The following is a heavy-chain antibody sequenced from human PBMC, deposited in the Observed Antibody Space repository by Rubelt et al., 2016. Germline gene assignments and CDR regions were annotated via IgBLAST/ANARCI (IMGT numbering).Heavy chain of an antibody. Sequence: QVQLQESGPGLVKPSETLSLTCTVSGYSISSGYYWGWIRQPPGKGLEWIGSIYHSGSTNYNPSLKGRATISVDKSKNQFSLKRGSVTAADTAVYYCARVFVEWFRPEDVWGKGTTVTVSS. CDR3: ARVFVEWFRPEDV. V-gene: IGHV4-38-2*02. CDR1: GYSISSGYY. CDR2: IYHSGST. J-gene: IGHJ6*04. D-gene: IGHD3-3*01.